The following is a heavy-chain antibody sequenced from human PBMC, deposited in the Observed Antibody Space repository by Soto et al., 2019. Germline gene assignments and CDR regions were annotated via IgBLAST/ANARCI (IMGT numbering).Heavy chain of an antibody. Sequence: GSLRLYCAASGFTFSSYAMSWVRQAPGKGLEWVSAISGSGGSTYYADSVKGRFTISRDNSKNTLYLQMNSLRAEDTAVYYCAKDGYYYDSSGYLDYWGQGTLVTVSS. J-gene: IGHJ4*02. CDR3: AKDGYYYDSSGYLDY. V-gene: IGHV3-23*01. CDR2: ISGSGGST. D-gene: IGHD3-22*01. CDR1: GFTFSSYA.